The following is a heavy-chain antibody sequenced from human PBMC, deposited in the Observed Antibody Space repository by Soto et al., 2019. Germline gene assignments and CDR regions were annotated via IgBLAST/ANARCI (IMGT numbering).Heavy chain of an antibody. CDR1: GYTFTGYY. CDR3: AREAGYSGYDWGDYYYYYGMDV. D-gene: IGHD5-12*01. V-gene: IGHV1-2*02. J-gene: IGHJ6*02. CDR2: INPNSGGT. Sequence: ASVKVSCKASGYTFTGYYMHWVRQAPGQGLEWMGWINPNSGGTNYAQKFQGRVTMTRDTSISTAYMELSRLRSDDTAVYYCAREAGYSGYDWGDYYYYYGMDVWGQGTTVTSP.